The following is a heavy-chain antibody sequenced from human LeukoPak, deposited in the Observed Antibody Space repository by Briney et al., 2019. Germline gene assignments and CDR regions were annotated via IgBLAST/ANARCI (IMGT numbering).Heavy chain of an antibody. Sequence: PGGSLRLSCAASGFTFHDYAMHGVRQAPGKGLEWVSGITWNSGSLGYADSVKGRFTISRDNAKNSLYLQMNSLRAEDTALYYCAKADIAAPAAPFDYWGQGTLVTVSS. CDR1: GFTFHDYA. CDR2: ITWNSGSL. D-gene: IGHD6-13*01. CDR3: AKADIAAPAAPFDY. V-gene: IGHV3-9*01. J-gene: IGHJ4*02.